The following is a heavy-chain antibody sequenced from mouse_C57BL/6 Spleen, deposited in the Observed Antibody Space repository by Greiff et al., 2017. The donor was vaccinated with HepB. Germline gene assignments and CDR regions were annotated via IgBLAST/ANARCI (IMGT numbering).Heavy chain of an antibody. CDR3: ARETTVKGWYFDV. D-gene: IGHD1-1*01. Sequence: VKLMESGPGLVQPSQCLSITCTVSGFSLTSYGVHWVRQSPGKGLEWLGVIWSGGSTDYNAAFIARLSISKDNSKSQVFFKMNSLQADDTAIYYCARETTVKGWYFDVWGTGTTVTVSS. CDR2: IWSGGST. V-gene: IGHV2-2*01. J-gene: IGHJ1*03. CDR1: GFSLTSYG.